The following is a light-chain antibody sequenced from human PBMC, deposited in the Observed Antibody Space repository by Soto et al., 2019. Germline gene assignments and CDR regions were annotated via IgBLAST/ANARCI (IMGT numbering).Light chain of an antibody. CDR1: QDISNY. CDR2: DAS. CDR3: QHCDSLPLS. Sequence: DIQMTQSPPSLSASVGDRVTITCRASQDISNYLNWYQQKLGKAPKLLIYDASNLETGVSSRFSGSGSGTDFTLTISSLQPEDSATYYCQHCDSLPLSFGPGPKVQIK. V-gene: IGKV1-33*01. J-gene: IGKJ3*01.